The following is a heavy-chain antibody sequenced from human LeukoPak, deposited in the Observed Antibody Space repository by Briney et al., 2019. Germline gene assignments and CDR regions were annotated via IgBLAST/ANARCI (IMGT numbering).Heavy chain of an antibody. CDR2: IYYSGST. Sequence: PSETLSLTCTVSGGSVSSGAYYWSWIRQPPGKGLEWIGYIYYSGSTNYNRSLKSRVTLSKDTSKNQFSLKLSSVTAADTAVYYCAAKAVDSGESRYQNSFDIWGQGTMVTVSS. J-gene: IGHJ3*02. V-gene: IGHV4-61*08. CDR3: AAKAVDSGESRYQNSFDI. D-gene: IGHD3-10*01. CDR1: GGSVSSGAYY.